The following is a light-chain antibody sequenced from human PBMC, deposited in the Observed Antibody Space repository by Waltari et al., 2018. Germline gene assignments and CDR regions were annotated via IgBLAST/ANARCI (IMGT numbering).Light chain of an antibody. J-gene: IGLJ1*01. V-gene: IGLV10-54*04. CDR1: NNNVGKEG. CDR3: SAWDGNLKIYI. Sequence: QAGLTQPPSVSTGLRQTAPLTCTGDNNNVGKEGATWRQQHQGHPPKLLSYRNNNRPSGISERFSASRSGNTASLTITGLQPEDEADYYCSAWDGNLKIYIFGPGTRVTVL. CDR2: RNN.